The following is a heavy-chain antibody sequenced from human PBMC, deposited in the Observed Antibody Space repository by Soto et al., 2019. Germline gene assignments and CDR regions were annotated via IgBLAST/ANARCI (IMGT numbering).Heavy chain of an antibody. Sequence: PGGSLRLSCAASGLTFSIYSMNWVRQAPGKGLEWVSYISSSSTTLYYEDSVKGRFTISRDNAKNSLYLQMHSLRDEDTAVYYCARDPGDGMDVWGQGTTVTSP. CDR3: ARDPGDGMDV. CDR2: ISSSSTTL. D-gene: IGHD3-10*01. V-gene: IGHV3-48*02. J-gene: IGHJ6*02. CDR1: GLTFSIYS.